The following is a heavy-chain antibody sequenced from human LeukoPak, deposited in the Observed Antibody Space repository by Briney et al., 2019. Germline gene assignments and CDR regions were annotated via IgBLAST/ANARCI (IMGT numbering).Heavy chain of an antibody. J-gene: IGHJ4*02. CDR3: ARETYGSGSYPDY. CDR1: GGTFSSYA. Sequence: SVKVSCKASGGTFSSYAISWVRQAPGQGLEWMGGIIPISGTANYAQKFQGRVTITADKSTSTAYMELSSLRSEDTAVYYCARETYGSGSYPDYWGQGTLVTVSS. V-gene: IGHV1-69*06. CDR2: IIPISGTA. D-gene: IGHD3-10*01.